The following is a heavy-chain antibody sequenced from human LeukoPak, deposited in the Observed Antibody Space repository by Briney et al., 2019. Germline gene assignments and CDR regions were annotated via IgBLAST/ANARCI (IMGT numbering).Heavy chain of an antibody. V-gene: IGHV3-21*01. J-gene: IGHJ6*02. D-gene: IGHD2-8*01. CDR2: ISSSSSYI. Sequence: GGSLRLSCAASGFTFSSYSMNWVRQAPGKGLEWVSSISSSSSYIYYADSVKGRFTISRDNAKNSLYLQMNSLRAEDTAVYYCAREVGLVYAILPYYYYGMDVWGQGTTVTVSS. CDR1: GFTFSSYS. CDR3: AREVGLVYAILPYYYYGMDV.